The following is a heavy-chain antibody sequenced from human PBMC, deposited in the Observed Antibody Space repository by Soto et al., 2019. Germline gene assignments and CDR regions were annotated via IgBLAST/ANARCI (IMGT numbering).Heavy chain of an antibody. D-gene: IGHD5-18*01. CDR3: AKGWDRGVYSYGSDY. CDR1: GFTFSSSG. Sequence: HPGGSLRLSCAASGFTFSSSGMHWVRQAPGKGLEWVAVISYDGSNKYYADSVKGRFTISRDNSKNTLYLQMNSLRAEDTAVYYCAKGWDRGVYSYGSDYWGQGTLVTVSS. J-gene: IGHJ4*02. V-gene: IGHV3-30*18. CDR2: ISYDGSNK.